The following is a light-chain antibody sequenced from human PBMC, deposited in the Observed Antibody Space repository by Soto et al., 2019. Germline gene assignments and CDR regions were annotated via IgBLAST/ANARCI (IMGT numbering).Light chain of an antibody. CDR1: NIGSKS. V-gene: IGLV3-21*02. CDR3: HVWDSSSEHV. Sequence: SYDLTQPPSVSVAPGQTGRIACGGNNIGSKSVHWYQQKPGQAPVLVVDDDSDRPSGIPERFSGSNSGNTATLTISRVETGDEADYFCHVWDSSSEHVFGTGTKVTVL. J-gene: IGLJ1*01. CDR2: DDS.